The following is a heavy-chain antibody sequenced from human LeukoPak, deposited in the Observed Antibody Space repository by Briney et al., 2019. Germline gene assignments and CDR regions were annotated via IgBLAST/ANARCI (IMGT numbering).Heavy chain of an antibody. CDR1: GGSISNYYW. V-gene: IGHV2-70*04. Sequence: TLSLTCSVSGGSISNYYWNWIRQPPGKALEWLARIDWDDDKSYSTSLKTRLTISKDTSKNQVVLTMTNMDPVDTATYYCARTRYGSGTYYFDYWGQGTLVTVSS. J-gene: IGHJ4*02. CDR3: ARTRYGSGTYYFDY. D-gene: IGHD3-10*01. CDR2: IDWDDDK.